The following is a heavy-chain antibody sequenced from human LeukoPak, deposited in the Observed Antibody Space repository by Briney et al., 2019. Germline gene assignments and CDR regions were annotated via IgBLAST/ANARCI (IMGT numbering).Heavy chain of an antibody. CDR1: GFTFSSYW. CDR3: ARDSKREPYKPWSRRGGAFDI. J-gene: IGHJ3*02. D-gene: IGHD1-26*01. Sequence: GGSLRLSCAASGFTFSSYWMSWVRQAPGKGLEWVANIKQDGSEKYYVDSVKGRFTISRDNAKNSLYLQMNSLRAEDTAVYYCARDSKREPYKPWSRRGGAFDIWGQGTMVTVSS. V-gene: IGHV3-7*01. CDR2: IKQDGSEK.